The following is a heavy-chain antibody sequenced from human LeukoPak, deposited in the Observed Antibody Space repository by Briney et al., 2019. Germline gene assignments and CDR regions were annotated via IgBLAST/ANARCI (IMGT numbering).Heavy chain of an antibody. V-gene: IGHV3-30*03. CDR2: ISYDGSNK. J-gene: IGHJ6*02. D-gene: IGHD5-18*01. CDR3: ARPRIQLAYYYGMDV. CDR1: GFTVSDNY. Sequence: GGSLRLSCAASGFTVSDNYMYWVRQAPGKGLEWVAVISYDGSNKYYADSVKGRFTISRDNSKNTLYLQMNSLRAEDTVVYYCARPRIQLAYYYGMDVWGQGTTVTVSS.